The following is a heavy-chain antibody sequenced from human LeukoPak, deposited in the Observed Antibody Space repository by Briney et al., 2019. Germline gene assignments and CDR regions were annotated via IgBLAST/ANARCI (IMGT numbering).Heavy chain of an antibody. J-gene: IGHJ6*02. D-gene: IGHD3-10*01. CDR2: INPSGGST. CDR1: GYTFTSYY. CDR3: AREDGSGSYYYYYYGMDV. V-gene: IGHV1-46*01. Sequence: ASVKVSCKTSGYTFTSYYMHWVRQAPGQGLEWMGIINPSGGSTSYAQKFQGRVTMTRDTSTSTVYMELSSLRSEDTAVYYCAREDGSGSYYYYYYGMDVWAKGPRSPSP.